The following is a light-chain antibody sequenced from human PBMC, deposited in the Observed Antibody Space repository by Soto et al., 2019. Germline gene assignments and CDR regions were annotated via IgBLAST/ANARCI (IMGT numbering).Light chain of an antibody. CDR2: TNN. CDR1: SSNIGSNS. Sequence: QAVVTQPPSASGTPGQRVTISCSGSSSNIGSNSVNWYQQLPGTAPKPLIYTNNQRPSGVPDRCSGSKSGTSAALAISERQSEDGADYYCSAWDDGLNGVVFGGGTKLTVL. J-gene: IGLJ2*01. CDR3: SAWDDGLNGVV. V-gene: IGLV1-44*01.